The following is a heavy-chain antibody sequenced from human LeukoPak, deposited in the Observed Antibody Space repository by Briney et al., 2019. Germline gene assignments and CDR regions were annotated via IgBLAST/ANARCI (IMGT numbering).Heavy chain of an antibody. D-gene: IGHD6-13*01. V-gene: IGHV4-39*01. CDR3: ARHVGYSSSWYPDYYYYYYMDV. CDR1: GGSISSSSYY. J-gene: IGHJ6*03. Sequence: PSETLSLTCTVSGGSISSSSYYWGWIRQPPGKGLEWIGSIYYSGSTCYNPSLKSRVTISVDTSKNQFSLKLSSVTAADTAVYYCARHVGYSSSWYPDYYYYYYMDVWGKGTTVTVSS. CDR2: IYYSGST.